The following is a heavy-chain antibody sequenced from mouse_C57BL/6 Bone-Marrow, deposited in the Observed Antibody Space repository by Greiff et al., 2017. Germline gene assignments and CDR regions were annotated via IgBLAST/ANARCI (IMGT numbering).Heavy chain of an antibody. V-gene: IGHV1-56*01. J-gene: IGHJ2*01. CDR1: GYTFTSHW. D-gene: IGHD1-1*01. CDR2: IFPGSGST. Sequence: VQLQQSGPELVRPGASVKISCKAPGYTFTSHWMQWVRQRPGQGLEWIGEIFPGSGSTYYNEKFKGKATLTVDTSSSTAYMQLSSLTSEDSAVYFCARWGWGCYYGSSYYDYWGQGTTLTVSS. CDR3: ARWGWGCYYGSSYYDY.